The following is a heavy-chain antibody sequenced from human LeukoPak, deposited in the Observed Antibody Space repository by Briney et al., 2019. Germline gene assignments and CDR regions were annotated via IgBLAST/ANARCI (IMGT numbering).Heavy chain of an antibody. V-gene: IGHV3-49*04. CDR1: GFTFGDYA. CDR2: IASETYGGTA. Sequence: GGSLRLSCTASGFTFGDYAMTWVRQAPGKGLEWVGFIASETYGGTAEYAASVKGRFIISRDDSKSIAYLQMNSLKTEDTAVYYCTRDQTPYYWGQGTLVTASS. J-gene: IGHJ4*02. CDR3: TRDQTPYY.